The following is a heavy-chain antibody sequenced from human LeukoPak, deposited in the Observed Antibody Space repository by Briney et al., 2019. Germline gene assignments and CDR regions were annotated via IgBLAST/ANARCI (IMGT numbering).Heavy chain of an antibody. J-gene: IGHJ4*02. CDR2: ITYDGITT. CDR3: AKDMNRAGVGYFDY. CDR1: GFTLSSCG. D-gene: IGHD6-13*01. Sequence: GGSLRLSCAASGFTLSSCGMHWVRQAPGKGLEWVAVITYDGITTYFDDSVKGRFTISRDNSKNTLYLQMNSLRAEDTAVYYCAKDMNRAGVGYFDYWGQGTLVTVSS. V-gene: IGHV3-30*18.